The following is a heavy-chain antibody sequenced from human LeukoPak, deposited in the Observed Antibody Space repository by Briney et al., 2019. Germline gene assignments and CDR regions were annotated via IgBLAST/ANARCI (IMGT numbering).Heavy chain of an antibody. D-gene: IGHD2-15*01. Sequence: PSETLSLTCTVSGGSISSYYWSWIRQPPGKGLEWIGYIYYSGSTNYNPSLKSRVNISVDTSKNQFSLKLSSVTAADTAVYYCAGGYCSGGSCLENRFDPWGQGTLVTVSS. CDR2: IYYSGST. CDR1: GGSISSYY. CDR3: AGGYCSGGSCLENRFDP. V-gene: IGHV4-59*01. J-gene: IGHJ5*02.